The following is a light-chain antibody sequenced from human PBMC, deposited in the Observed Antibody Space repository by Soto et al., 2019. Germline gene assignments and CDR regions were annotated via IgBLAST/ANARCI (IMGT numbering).Light chain of an antibody. V-gene: IGKV1-33*01. J-gene: IGKJ3*01. CDR1: QDIRTS. CDR3: QHYNNLPPFT. CDR2: GAS. Sequence: DIQMTQSPSSLSASVGARGSITCQASQDIRTSLSWFQHKPGRAPKLLIYGASYLETGVPSRFRGSGSGTDFTFTITSLPPEDIASYYCQHYNNLPPFTFGPGTIVDIK.